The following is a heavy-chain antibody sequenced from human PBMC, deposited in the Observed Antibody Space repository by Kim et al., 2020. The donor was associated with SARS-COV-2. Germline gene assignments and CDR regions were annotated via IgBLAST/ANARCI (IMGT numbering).Heavy chain of an antibody. J-gene: IGHJ6*02. CDR3: TRVHDYYGSGSYYNEYYYYGMDV. CDR2: IRSKAYGGTT. D-gene: IGHD3-10*01. V-gene: IGHV3-49*04. CDR1: GFTFGDYA. Sequence: GGSLRLSCTASGFTFGDYAMSWVRQAPGKGLEWVGFIRSKAYGGTTEYAASVKGRFTISRDDSKSIAYLQMNSLKTEDTAVYYCTRVHDYYGSGSYYNEYYYYGMDVWGQGTTVTVSS.